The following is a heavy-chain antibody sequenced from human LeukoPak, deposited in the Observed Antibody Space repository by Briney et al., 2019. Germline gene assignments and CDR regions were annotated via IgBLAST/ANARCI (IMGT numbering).Heavy chain of an antibody. J-gene: IGHJ3*02. CDR1: GYTFTGYY. V-gene: IGHV1-2*02. Sequence: ASVKVSCKASGYTFTGYYMHWVRQAPGQGLEWMGWINPNSGGTNYAQKFQGRVTMTRDTSISTAYVELSRLRSDDTAVYYCARVGLVMGFNAFDIWGQGTMVTVSS. CDR2: INPNSGGT. CDR3: ARVGLVMGFNAFDI. D-gene: IGHD3-22*01.